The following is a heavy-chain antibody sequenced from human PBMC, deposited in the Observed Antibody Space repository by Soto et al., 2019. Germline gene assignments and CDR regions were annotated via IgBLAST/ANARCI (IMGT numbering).Heavy chain of an antibody. D-gene: IGHD3-16*01. V-gene: IGHV3-7*01. CDR2: IKQDGSEK. Sequence: GGSLRLSCAASGFTFSSYWMSWVRQAPGKGLEWVANIKQDGSEKYYVDSVKGRFTISRDNAKNSLYLQMNSLRAEDTAVYYCARVGDRMITFGGVTKTHIYYFDYWGQGTLVTVSS. CDR1: GFTFSSYW. CDR3: ARVGDRMITFGGVTKTHIYYFDY. J-gene: IGHJ4*02.